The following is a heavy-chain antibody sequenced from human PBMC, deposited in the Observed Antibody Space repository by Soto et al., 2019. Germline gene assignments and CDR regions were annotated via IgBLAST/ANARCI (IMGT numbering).Heavy chain of an antibody. CDR2: IDPSDSYT. Sequence: GEALKISCKGSGYSFTRYWISWVRQMPGKGLEWMGRIDPSDSYTNYSPSFQGHVTISSDKSISTAYLQWSSLKASDTAMYYCARQAAYGDYLGWGQGTLVTVPS. J-gene: IGHJ4*02. CDR3: ARQAAYGDYLG. D-gene: IGHD4-17*01. CDR1: GYSFTRYW. V-gene: IGHV5-10-1*01.